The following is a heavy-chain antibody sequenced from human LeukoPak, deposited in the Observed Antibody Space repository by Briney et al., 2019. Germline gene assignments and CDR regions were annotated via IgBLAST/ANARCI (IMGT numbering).Heavy chain of an antibody. V-gene: IGHV3-74*01. Sequence: GGSLRLSCAASGFTFSSYWMHWVRQAPGKGLVWVSRLNSDGSSTIYADSVKGRFTISRDNSKNTLYLQMNSLRAEDTAVYYCAKAASSSTSASDYWGQGTLVTVSS. J-gene: IGHJ4*02. CDR3: AKAASSSTSASDY. CDR2: LNSDGSST. D-gene: IGHD2-2*01. CDR1: GFTFSSYW.